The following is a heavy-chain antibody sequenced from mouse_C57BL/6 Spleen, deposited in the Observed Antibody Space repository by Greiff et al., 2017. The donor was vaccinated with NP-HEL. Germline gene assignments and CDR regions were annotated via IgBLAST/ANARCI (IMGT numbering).Heavy chain of an antibody. CDR3: ATHGSAY. CDR2: ISDGGSYT. D-gene: IGHD2-2*01. J-gene: IGHJ3*01. Sequence: EVQLVESGGGLVKPGGSLKLSCAASGFTFSSYAMSWVRQTPEKRLEWVATISDGGSYTYYPDNVKGRFTISRDNAKNNLYLQMSHLKSEDTAMYYCATHGSAYWGQGTLVTVSA. CDR1: GFTFSSYA. V-gene: IGHV5-4*01.